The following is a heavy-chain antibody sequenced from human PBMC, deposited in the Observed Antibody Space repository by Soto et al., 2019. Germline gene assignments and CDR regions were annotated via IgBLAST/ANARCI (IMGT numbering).Heavy chain of an antibody. CDR3: VRDDHAISGVVTLDY. J-gene: IGHJ4*02. D-gene: IGHD3-3*01. CDR1: GYNFKNYA. V-gene: IGHV1-3*01. CDR2: SNEGSGNS. Sequence: QVQLVQSGAEVKRPGASVRVSCKASGYNFKNYAVHWVRQAPGRRLEWMGWSNEGSGNSRYSQKFQGRVSITSDTSANTVYMDLSSLQSEPTATYYCVRDDHAISGVVTLDYWGPGTLVTVSS.